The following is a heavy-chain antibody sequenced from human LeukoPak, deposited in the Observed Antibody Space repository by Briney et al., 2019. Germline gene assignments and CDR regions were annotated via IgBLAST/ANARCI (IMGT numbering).Heavy chain of an antibody. D-gene: IGHD1-26*01. Sequence: ASVKLSCKASGYTFTGYYMNWVRQAPGQGLEWMGWINPNSGGTNYAQKSQGRVTMTRDTSISTAYMELSRLRSDDTAVYYCASRSPRVAMDVWGQGTTVTVSS. CDR3: ASRSPRVAMDV. J-gene: IGHJ6*02. V-gene: IGHV1-2*02. CDR2: INPNSGGT. CDR1: GYTFTGYY.